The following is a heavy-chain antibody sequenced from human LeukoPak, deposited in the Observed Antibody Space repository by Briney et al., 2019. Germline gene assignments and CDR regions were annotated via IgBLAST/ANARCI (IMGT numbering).Heavy chain of an antibody. J-gene: IGHJ5*02. D-gene: IGHD3-3*01. CDR1: GFTFSGFW. V-gene: IGHV3-7*01. CDR3: ARGHEADNFWSGYYANWFDP. Sequence: GGSLRLSCAVSGFTFSGFWMSWSRQAPGKGLEWVASINSDGSEGYYADVVKGRFTISRDNAKNSLYLQMNSLRAEDTAVYYCARGHEADNFWSGYYANWFDPWGQGTLVTVSS. CDR2: INSDGSEG.